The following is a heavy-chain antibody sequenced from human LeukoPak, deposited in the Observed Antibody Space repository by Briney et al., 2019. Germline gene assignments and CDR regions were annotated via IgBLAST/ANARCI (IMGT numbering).Heavy chain of an antibody. D-gene: IGHD6-13*01. CDR1: GFTFSSYG. J-gene: IGHJ3*02. CDR2: IWYGGSNK. V-gene: IGHV3-33*08. CDR3: VYSSSWYGGLDAFDI. Sequence: GGSLRLSCAASGFTFSSYGMHWVRQAPGKGLEWVAVIWYGGSNKYYADSVKGRFTISRDNSKNTLYLQMNSLRAEDTAVYYCVYSSSWYGGLDAFDIWGQGTMVTVSS.